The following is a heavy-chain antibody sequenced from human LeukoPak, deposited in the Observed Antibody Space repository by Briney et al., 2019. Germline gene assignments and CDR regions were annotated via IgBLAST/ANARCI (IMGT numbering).Heavy chain of an antibody. CDR3: ARSVLYGAKKGYFDY. Sequence: PSQTLSLTCTVSGGSISSGSYYWSWIRQPAGKGLEWIGRIYTSGSTHYNPSLKSRVTISVDTSKNQFSLKLNSVTAADTAVYYCARSVLYGAKKGYFDYWGQGALVTVTS. D-gene: IGHD4-17*01. CDR2: IYTSGST. J-gene: IGHJ4*02. CDR1: GGSISSGSYY. V-gene: IGHV4-61*02.